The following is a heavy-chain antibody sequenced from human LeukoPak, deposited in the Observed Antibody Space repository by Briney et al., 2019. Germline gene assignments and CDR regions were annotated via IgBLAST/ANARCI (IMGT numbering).Heavy chain of an antibody. D-gene: IGHD6-19*01. CDR3: SSGAASGWTFFMY. CDR2: ISYSGIT. V-gene: IGHV4-61*01. J-gene: IGHJ4*02. Sequence: SETLSLTCTVSGGSVSSGSYYWSWIRQPPGKGLEWIGYISYSGITNYSPSLKSRVTISVDTSKNQFYLKLNTVTAADTAVYYCSSGAASGWTFFMYWGQGTLVTVSS. CDR1: GGSVSSGSYY.